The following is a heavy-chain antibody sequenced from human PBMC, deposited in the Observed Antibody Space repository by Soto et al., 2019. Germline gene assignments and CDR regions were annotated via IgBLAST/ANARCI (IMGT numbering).Heavy chain of an antibody. D-gene: IGHD6-13*01. V-gene: IGHV3-30-3*01. Sequence: QVQLVESGGGVVQPGRSLRLSCAASGFSFSAYTMHWVRQVPGKGLEWVAVISFGGNSKYYADSVKGRFTISRDNSDNTLYLQMNNLREDDTALYYCARVGYSSSQGDYFYGMDVWGQGTTVTVSS. J-gene: IGHJ6*02. CDR2: ISFGGNSK. CDR3: ARVGYSSSQGDYFYGMDV. CDR1: GFSFSAYT.